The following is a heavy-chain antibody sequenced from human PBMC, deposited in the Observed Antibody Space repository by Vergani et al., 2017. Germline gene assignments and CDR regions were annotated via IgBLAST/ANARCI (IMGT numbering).Heavy chain of an antibody. V-gene: IGHV3-74*01. Sequence: EVQLVESGGGLVKPGGSLRLSCAASGFTFSDYYMSWIRQAPGKGLEWVSRINSDGSSTSYADSVKGRFTISRDNAKNTRYLQMNSLRAEDTAVYYCAREPAKYCSSTSCYAGVVDYWGQGTLVTVSS. CDR2: INSDGSST. J-gene: IGHJ4*02. CDR1: GFTFSDYY. CDR3: AREPAKYCSSTSCYAGVVDY. D-gene: IGHD2-2*01.